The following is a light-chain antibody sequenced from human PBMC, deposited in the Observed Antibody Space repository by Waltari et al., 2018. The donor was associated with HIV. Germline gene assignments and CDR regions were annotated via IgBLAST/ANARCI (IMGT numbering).Light chain of an antibody. J-gene: IGLJ3*02. CDR3: AAWDDSLNGWV. V-gene: IGLV1-44*01. CDR1: SFKLGRRT. Sequence: QYVLTQPPSASGTPGQRVTISCSGGSFKLGRRTVSWYQLVPGTAPQLLIFSDHLSPLVFPYRCAGSKSCTAASLAISDVKSDDEADYYCAAWDDSLNGWVFGGGTTVTVL. CDR2: SDH.